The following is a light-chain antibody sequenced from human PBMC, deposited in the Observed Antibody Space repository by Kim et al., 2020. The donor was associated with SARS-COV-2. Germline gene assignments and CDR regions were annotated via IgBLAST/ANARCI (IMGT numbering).Light chain of an antibody. CDR1: SGHSSYI. CDR2: LEGSGSY. J-gene: IGLJ3*02. Sequence: SVKLTCTLSSGHSSYIIAWHQQQPGKAPRYLMKLEGSGSYNKGSGVPDRLSGSSSGADRYLTISNLQSEDEADYYCETWDSNTRVFGGGTKLTVL. CDR3: ETWDSNTRV. V-gene: IGLV4-60*03.